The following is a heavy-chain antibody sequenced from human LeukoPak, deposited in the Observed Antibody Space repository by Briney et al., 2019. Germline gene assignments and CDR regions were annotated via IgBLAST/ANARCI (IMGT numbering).Heavy chain of an antibody. J-gene: IGHJ4*02. CDR2: ISGDASVS. CDR1: GFTFRFYA. V-gene: IGHV3-23*01. D-gene: IGHD3-22*01. CDR3: AKRPPAYYYDSSGYYGGYFDY. Sequence: GGSLRLSCAGSGFTFRFYAMTWVRQAPGKGLEWVSGISGDASVSKHADSVKGRFNISRDNSKNTLYLQMNSLRAEDTAVYYCAKRPPAYYYDSSGYYGGYFDYWGQGTLVTVSS.